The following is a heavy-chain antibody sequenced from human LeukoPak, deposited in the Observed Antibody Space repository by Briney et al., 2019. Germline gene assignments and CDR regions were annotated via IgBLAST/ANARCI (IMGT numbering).Heavy chain of an antibody. CDR2: ISGSGGGT. Sequence: GGSLRLSCAGSGFTFSRYGMSWVRQAPGKGLEWVSGISGSGGGTSYADSVKGRFTISRDNSKSRLHLQMNSLRAEDTAVYYCAKAEGYDILTGLDYWGQGTLVTVSS. CDR1: GFTFSRYG. V-gene: IGHV3-23*01. D-gene: IGHD3-9*01. CDR3: AKAEGYDILTGLDY. J-gene: IGHJ4*02.